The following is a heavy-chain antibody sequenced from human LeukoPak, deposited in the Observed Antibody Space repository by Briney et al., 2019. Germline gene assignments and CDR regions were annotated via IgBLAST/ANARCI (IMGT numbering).Heavy chain of an antibody. Sequence: GGSLRLSCAASGFTFSSYWMHWVRQAPGKGLVWVSRINSDGSSTSYADSVKGRFTISRDNSKNTVHLQMNSLRAEDTAVYYCAELGITMIGGVWGKGTTVTISS. D-gene: IGHD3-10*02. J-gene: IGHJ6*04. CDR3: AELGITMIGGV. CDR2: INSDGSST. CDR1: GFTFSSYW. V-gene: IGHV3-74*01.